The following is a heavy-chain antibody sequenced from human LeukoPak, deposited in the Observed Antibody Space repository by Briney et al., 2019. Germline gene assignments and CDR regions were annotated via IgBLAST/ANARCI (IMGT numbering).Heavy chain of an antibody. V-gene: IGHV3-7*01. CDR3: AAVSYWAFDI. J-gene: IGHJ3*02. CDR1: GFTISGYW. D-gene: IGHD2-15*01. Sequence: GGSLRLSCAASGFTISGYWMSWVRRAPGKGLEWVANIKQDGDEKYYVDSVKGRFTISRDNARNSVYLQINSLRVEDTAVYHCAAVSYWAFDIWGQGTMVTVSS. CDR2: IKQDGDEK.